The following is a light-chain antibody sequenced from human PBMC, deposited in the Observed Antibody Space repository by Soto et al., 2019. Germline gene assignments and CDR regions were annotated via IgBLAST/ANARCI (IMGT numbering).Light chain of an antibody. V-gene: IGKV3-11*01. CDR3: QQRNTWPLT. Sequence: EIVLTQSPATLSLSPGERATLSCRASQSVRNYLAWYQQKPGRAPRLLIYDASNRATGIPARFSGSGSGTDFTLTISSLEPEDSAVYYCQQRNTWPLTFGGGTRVEIK. J-gene: IGKJ4*01. CDR1: QSVRNY. CDR2: DAS.